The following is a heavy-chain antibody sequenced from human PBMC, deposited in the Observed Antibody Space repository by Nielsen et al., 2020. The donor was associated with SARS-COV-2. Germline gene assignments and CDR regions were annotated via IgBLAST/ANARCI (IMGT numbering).Heavy chain of an antibody. Sequence: ASVKVSCKASGYTFTGYYMHWVRQAPGQGLEWMGRINPNSGGTNYAQKFQGRVTMTRDTSISTAYMELSRLGSDDTAVYYCARVSHYYDSSGYTYWGQGTLVTASS. D-gene: IGHD3-22*01. CDR3: ARVSHYYDSSGYTY. CDR2: INPNSGGT. CDR1: GYTFTGYY. V-gene: IGHV1-2*06. J-gene: IGHJ4*02.